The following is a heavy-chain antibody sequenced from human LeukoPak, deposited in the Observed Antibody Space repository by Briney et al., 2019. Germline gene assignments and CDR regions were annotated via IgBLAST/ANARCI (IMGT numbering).Heavy chain of an antibody. CDR1: GGSISSGGYY. J-gene: IGHJ5*02. V-gene: IGHV4-31*03. CDR2: IYYSGST. CDR3: ARDRGSTYYYDSSGSRWFDP. Sequence: SETLSLTCTVSGGSISSGGYYWGWIRQHPGKGLEWIGYIYYSGSTYYNPSLKSRVTISVDTSKNQFSLKLSSVTAADTAVYYYARDRGSTYYYDSSGSRWFDPWGQGTLVTVSS. D-gene: IGHD3-22*01.